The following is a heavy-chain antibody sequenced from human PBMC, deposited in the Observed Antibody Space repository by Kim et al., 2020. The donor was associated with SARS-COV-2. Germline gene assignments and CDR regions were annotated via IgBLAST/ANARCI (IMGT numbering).Heavy chain of an antibody. CDR1: GGSIRGGGYY. Sequence: SETLSLTCTVSGGSIRGGGYYWSWIRQHPVKGLEWIGYIYDSGSTYYNPSLKSRVTISVDTSKKQFSLRLSSVTAADTAVYYCARDLGLRDYDVLTGYSGGAFDTWGQGTLVTVSS. CDR2: IYDSGST. V-gene: IGHV4-31*03. D-gene: IGHD3-9*01. CDR3: ARDLGLRDYDVLTGYSGGAFDT. J-gene: IGHJ3*02.